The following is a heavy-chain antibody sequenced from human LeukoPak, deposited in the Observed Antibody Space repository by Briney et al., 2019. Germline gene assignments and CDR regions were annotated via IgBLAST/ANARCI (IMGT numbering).Heavy chain of an antibody. J-gene: IGHJ1*01. V-gene: IGHV3-23*01. D-gene: IGHD3-10*01. Sequence: HPGRSLRLSCAASGFTFDDYAMSWVRQAPGKGLEWVSAISGSGGSTYYADSVKGRFTISRDNSKNTLYLQMNSLRAEDTAVYYCAKDFPPYGSGSYREDEYFQHWGQGTLVTVSS. CDR3: AKDFPPYGSGSYREDEYFQH. CDR1: GFTFDDYA. CDR2: ISGSGGST.